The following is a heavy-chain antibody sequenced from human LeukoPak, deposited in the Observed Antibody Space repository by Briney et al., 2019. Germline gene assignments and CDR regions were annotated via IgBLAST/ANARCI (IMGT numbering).Heavy chain of an antibody. CDR3: ARGGGSSWYWYFDV. J-gene: IGHJ2*01. V-gene: IGHV4-34*01. D-gene: IGHD6-13*01. CDR2: INHSGST. CDR1: GGSFSGYY. Sequence: SETLSLTCAVYGGSFSGYYWSWIRQPPGKGLEWIGEINHSGSTNYNPSLKSRVTISVDTSKNQFSLKLSSVTAADTAVYYCARGGGSSWYWYFDVWGRGTLVTVSS.